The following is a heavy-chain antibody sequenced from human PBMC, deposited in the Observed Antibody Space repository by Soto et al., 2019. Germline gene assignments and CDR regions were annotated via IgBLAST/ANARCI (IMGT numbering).Heavy chain of an antibody. Sequence: ASVKVSCKASGDTFGRFTINWVRQAPGQGLEWMGGIKPISDITNYAQRFQGGVTFTADASTSTVYLELSSLRSEDTAMYYCARDNYKINKSIGVWFDTWGQGTLVTVSS. CDR1: GDTFGRFT. CDR3: ARDNYKINKSIGVWFDT. J-gene: IGHJ5*02. V-gene: IGHV1-69*13. D-gene: IGHD1-1*01. CDR2: IKPISDIT.